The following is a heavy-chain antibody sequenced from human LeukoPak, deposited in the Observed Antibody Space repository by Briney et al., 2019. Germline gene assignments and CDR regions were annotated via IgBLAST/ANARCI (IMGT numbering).Heavy chain of an antibody. Sequence: GGSLRLSCAVSGFTFSNYAMNWVRQAPGKGLEWVSVISGSGGITYYADSVKGRFTISRDNSKNTLYLQMNSLRAEDTAVYYCAKDPARSIAACPYYFDYWGQGTLVTVSS. CDR3: AKDPARSIAACPYYFDY. CDR2: ISGSGGIT. CDR1: GFTFSNYA. V-gene: IGHV3-23*01. D-gene: IGHD6-6*01. J-gene: IGHJ4*02.